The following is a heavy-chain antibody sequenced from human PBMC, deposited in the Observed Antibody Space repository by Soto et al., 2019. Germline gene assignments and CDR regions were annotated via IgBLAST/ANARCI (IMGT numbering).Heavy chain of an antibody. V-gene: IGHV4-59*08. J-gene: IGHJ4*02. D-gene: IGHD3-10*01. Sequence: PSETLSLTCTVSGGSISSYYWSWIRQPPGKGLEWIGYIFYSGSTNYNPSLRTRVTISRDTSKNQFSLKLTSVTAADTAVYFCARYRLYYDSGSFPYYYDHWGQGTLLTVSS. CDR1: GGSISSYY. CDR3: ARYRLYYDSGSFPYYYDH. CDR2: IFYSGST.